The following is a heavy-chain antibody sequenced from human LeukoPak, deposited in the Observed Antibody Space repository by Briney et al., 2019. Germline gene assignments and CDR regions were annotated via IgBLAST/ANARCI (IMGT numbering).Heavy chain of an antibody. Sequence: GGSLTLSCAASGFTFSDYAMHWVRQAPGKGLEWLAFIHYDGSKEFYADSVKGRFSISRDNSKNTLYLQMNSLRTEDTAVYYCSKGSREVTPFASWGRGTLVTVSS. D-gene: IGHD2-21*02. CDR2: IHYDGSKE. J-gene: IGHJ4*02. V-gene: IGHV3-30*02. CDR1: GFTFSDYA. CDR3: SKGSREVTPFAS.